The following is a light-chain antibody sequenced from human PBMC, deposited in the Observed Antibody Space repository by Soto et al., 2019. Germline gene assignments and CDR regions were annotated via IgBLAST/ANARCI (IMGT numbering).Light chain of an antibody. J-gene: IGKJ4*01. CDR3: QQFNSYPLT. CDR2: DAS. V-gene: IGKV1-13*02. CDR1: QGISSA. Sequence: AIQLTQSPSSLSASVGDRVTITCRASQGISSALAWYQQKPGKAPKLLIYDASSLASGVPSRFSGSGSGTDFTLTISSLPPEDFATYYCQQFNSYPLTFGGGTKVEIK.